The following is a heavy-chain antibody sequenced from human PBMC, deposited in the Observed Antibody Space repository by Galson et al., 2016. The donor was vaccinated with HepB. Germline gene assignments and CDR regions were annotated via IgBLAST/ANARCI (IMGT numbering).Heavy chain of an antibody. V-gene: IGHV3-23*01. CDR3: AKGAVTDF. Sequence: SLRLSCAASGFTFSNYPMTWVRQAPGEGLEWVSTISDSGGGTFYAGSVKGRFTISRDNSRNTLFLLMKNLEVDDPAFYYCAKGAVTDFWGQGTLVTVSS. CDR2: ISDSGGGT. CDR1: GFTFSNYP. D-gene: IGHD4-17*01. J-gene: IGHJ4*02.